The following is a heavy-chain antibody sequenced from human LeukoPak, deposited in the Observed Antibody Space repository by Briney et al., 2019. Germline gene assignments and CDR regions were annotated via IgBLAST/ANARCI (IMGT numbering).Heavy chain of an antibody. CDR3: AREGVTYSGSYKNWFDP. D-gene: IGHD1-26*01. CDR1: GGSISSSSYY. V-gene: IGHV4-39*07. CDR2: IYYSGST. J-gene: IGHJ5*02. Sequence: PSETLSLTCTVSGGSISSSSYYWGWIRQPSGKGLEWIGSIYYSGSTYYNPSLKSRVTRSVDTSKNQFSLKLSSVTAADTAVYYCAREGVTYSGSYKNWFDPWGQGTLVTVSS.